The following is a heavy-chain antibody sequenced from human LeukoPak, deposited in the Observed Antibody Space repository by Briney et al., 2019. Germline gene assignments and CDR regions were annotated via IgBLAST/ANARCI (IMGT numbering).Heavy chain of an antibody. CDR1: GYTFTSYG. V-gene: IGHV1-18*04. CDR2: ISAYNGNT. CDR3: ARAEYSSSWPIDY. J-gene: IGHJ4*02. Sequence: GAPVKVSCKASGYTFTSYGISCVRQAPRQRLKWRGWISAYNGNTNYAQKLQGRVTMTTDTSTSTAYMELRSLRSDDTDVYYCARAEYSSSWPIDYWGQGSLVTVSS. D-gene: IGHD6-13*01.